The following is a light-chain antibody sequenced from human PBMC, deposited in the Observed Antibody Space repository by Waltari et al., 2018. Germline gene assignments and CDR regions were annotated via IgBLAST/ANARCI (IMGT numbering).Light chain of an antibody. V-gene: IGKV3-20*01. Sequence: EIVLTQSPGTLSLSPGERATLSCRASQSVLSYYLAWYQQKPGQAPRLLIYGASSRTTGIPDRFSGSGSGTDFTLTISRLEPEDFAVYYCQQYGASAITFGHGTRLEIK. CDR1: QSVLSYY. CDR3: QQYGASAIT. CDR2: GAS. J-gene: IGKJ5*01.